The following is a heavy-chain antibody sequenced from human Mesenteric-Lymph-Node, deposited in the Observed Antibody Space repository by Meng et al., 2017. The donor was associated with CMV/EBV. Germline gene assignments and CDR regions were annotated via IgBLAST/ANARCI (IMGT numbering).Heavy chain of an antibody. CDR2: ISYDGSNK. Sequence: GGSLRLSCAASGFTFSSYAMHWVRQAPGKGLEWVAVISYDGSNKYYADSVKGRFTISRDNSKNTLYLQMNSLRAEDTAVYYCARDRGKYYDFWSGYYMYYYGMDVWGQGTTVTVSS. CDR3: ARDRGKYYDFWSGYYMYYYGMDV. CDR1: GFTFSSYA. D-gene: IGHD3-3*01. V-gene: IGHV3-30*04. J-gene: IGHJ6*02.